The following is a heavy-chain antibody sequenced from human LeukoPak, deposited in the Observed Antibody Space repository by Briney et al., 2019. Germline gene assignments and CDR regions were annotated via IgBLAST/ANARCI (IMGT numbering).Heavy chain of an antibody. V-gene: IGHV4-34*01. Sequence: PSETLSLTCAVYGGSFSGYYWSWIRQPPGKGLEWIGEINHSGSINYNPSLKSRVTISVDTSKNQFSLKLSSVTAADTAVYYCADRRRYSYGLDYWGQGTLVTVSS. D-gene: IGHD5-18*01. J-gene: IGHJ4*02. CDR3: ADRRRYSYGLDY. CDR2: INHSGSI. CDR1: GGSFSGYY.